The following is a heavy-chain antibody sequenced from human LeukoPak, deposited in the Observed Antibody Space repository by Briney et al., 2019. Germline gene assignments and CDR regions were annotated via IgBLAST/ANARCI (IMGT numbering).Heavy chain of an antibody. Sequence: GGSLRPSCSASGFTFSDYDMNWVRQAPGKGLEWVSSISYLSSHVYYGDSVKGRFSISRDNAKISLYLQMNSLGAEDTAIYYCGRAFPPLRTSSAGDLWGQGILVPVSS. J-gene: IGHJ4*02. V-gene: IGHV3-21*01. CDR2: ISYLSSHV. CDR3: GRAFPPLRTSSAGDL. D-gene: IGHD3-16*01. CDR1: GFTFSDYD.